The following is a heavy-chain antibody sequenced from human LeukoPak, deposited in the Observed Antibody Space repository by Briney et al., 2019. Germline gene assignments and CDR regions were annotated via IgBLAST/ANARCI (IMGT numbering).Heavy chain of an antibody. D-gene: IGHD1-26*01. Sequence: GRSLRLSCAASGFTFDDYAMHWVRQAPGKGLEWVSGISWSSGSIGYADSVKGRFTISRDNAKNSLYLQMNSLRAEDTALYYCAKASGGLLFDYWGQGTLVTVSS. V-gene: IGHV3-9*01. CDR1: GFTFDDYA. CDR2: ISWSSGSI. J-gene: IGHJ4*02. CDR3: AKASGGLLFDY.